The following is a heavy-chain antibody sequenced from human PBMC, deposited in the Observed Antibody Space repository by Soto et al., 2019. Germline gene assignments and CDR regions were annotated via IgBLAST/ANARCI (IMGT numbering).Heavy chain of an antibody. CDR1: GFTFSDHY. Sequence: PGGSLRLSCAASGFTFSDHYMDWVRQAPGKGLEWVGRTRNKANSYTTEYAASVKGRFTISRDDSKNSLYLQMNSLKTEDTAVYYCARGGSSGWSRIWYDAFDLWGQGTMVTVSS. CDR3: ARGGSSGWSRIWYDAFDL. J-gene: IGHJ3*01. CDR2: TRNKANSYTT. V-gene: IGHV3-72*01. D-gene: IGHD6-19*01.